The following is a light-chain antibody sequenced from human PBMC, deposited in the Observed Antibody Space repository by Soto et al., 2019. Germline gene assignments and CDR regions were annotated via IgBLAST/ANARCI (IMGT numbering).Light chain of an antibody. Sequence: QSVLTQPPSVSAAPGQKVTVSCPGSRSNIGNNYVSWYQHLPGTAPKLLIYDNDKRPSGIPDRFSASKSGTSATLGITGLQTGDEADYYCEAWDSSLSAGVFGGGTKVTVL. CDR1: RSNIGNNY. CDR3: EAWDSSLSAGV. CDR2: DND. V-gene: IGLV1-51*01. J-gene: IGLJ3*02.